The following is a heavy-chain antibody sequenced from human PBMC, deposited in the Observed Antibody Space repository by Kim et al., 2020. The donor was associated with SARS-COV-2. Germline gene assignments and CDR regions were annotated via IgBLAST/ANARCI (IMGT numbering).Heavy chain of an antibody. J-gene: IGHJ4*02. CDR1: GFTFSSYA. Sequence: GGSLRLSCAASGFTFSSYAMSWVRQAPGKGLEWVSAISGSGGSTYYADSVKGRFTISRDNSKNTLYLQMNSLRVEDTAVYYCAKDPWIYGDYHTIDYWGQGTLVTVSS. CDR3: AKDPWIYGDYHTIDY. V-gene: IGHV3-23*01. D-gene: IGHD4-17*01. CDR2: ISGSGGST.